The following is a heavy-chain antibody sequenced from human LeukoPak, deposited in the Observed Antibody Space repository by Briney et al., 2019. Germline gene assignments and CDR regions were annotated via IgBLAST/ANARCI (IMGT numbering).Heavy chain of an antibody. V-gene: IGHV4-39*07. Sequence: SETLSLTCTVSGGSISDSIYYWGWIRQPPGKGLEWIGSIYYSGTTYYSPSLESRVTISVDTSNNQVSLNLNSVTAADTAIYFCARGGFYGHPFDFGGQGTLVTVSS. D-gene: IGHD3-10*01. CDR1: GGSISDSIYY. CDR3: ARGGFYGHPFDF. J-gene: IGHJ4*02. CDR2: IYYSGTT.